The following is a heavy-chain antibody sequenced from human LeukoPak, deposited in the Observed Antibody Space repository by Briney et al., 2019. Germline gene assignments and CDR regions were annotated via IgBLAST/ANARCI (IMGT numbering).Heavy chain of an antibody. D-gene: IGHD3-10*01. CDR3: ARGSSHVRHGPKVLVGY. J-gene: IGHJ4*02. Sequence: GASVKVSCKASGYTFIGYFIHWVRQAPGQGLEWMGWINPASGGTSSAQKFQGRVTMTRDTSISTAYMELSRLRSDDTAVYYCARGSSHVRHGPKVLVGYWGQGTLVTVSS. CDR1: GYTFIGYF. V-gene: IGHV1-2*02. CDR2: INPASGGT.